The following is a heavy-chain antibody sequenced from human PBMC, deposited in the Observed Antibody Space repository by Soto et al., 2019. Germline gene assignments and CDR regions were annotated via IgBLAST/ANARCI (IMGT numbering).Heavy chain of an antibody. J-gene: IGHJ6*02. CDR2: INPSGGST. CDR1: GYTFTSYY. Sequence: ASVKVSCKASGYTFTSYYMHWVRQAPGQGLEWMGIINPSGGSTSYAQKFQGRVTMTRDTSTSTVYMELSSLRSEDTAVYYCAREPVGKKKYYDFWSGSLSAYYYYGMDVCRQRTTVTVSS. D-gene: IGHD3-3*01. V-gene: IGHV1-46*01. CDR3: AREPVGKKKYYDFWSGSLSAYYYYGMDV.